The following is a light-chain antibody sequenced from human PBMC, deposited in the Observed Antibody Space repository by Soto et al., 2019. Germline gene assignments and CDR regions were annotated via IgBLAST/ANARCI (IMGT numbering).Light chain of an antibody. Sequence: EIVLTQSPGTLSLSPGERATLSCRASQSVSSSSLAWYQQKPGQAPRLVIYAASSRATGIPDRFCGSGSLTIFTLTINRLEPEDFAVYYCQQYGSSPLITFGQGTRLEIK. CDR3: QQYGSSPLIT. J-gene: IGKJ5*01. CDR2: AAS. V-gene: IGKV3-20*01. CDR1: QSVSSSS.